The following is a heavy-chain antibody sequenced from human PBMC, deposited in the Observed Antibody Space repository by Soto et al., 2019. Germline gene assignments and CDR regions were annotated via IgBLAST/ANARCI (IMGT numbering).Heavy chain of an antibody. CDR3: ARDRSRYNWSDFPYYCDGMDV. CDR2: ISYDGSNK. J-gene: IGHJ6*02. D-gene: IGHD1-1*01. Sequence: QVQLVESGGGVVQPGRSLRLSCAASGFTFSSYAMHWVRQAPGKGLEWVAVISYDGSNKYYADSVKGRFTISRDNSKNTLYLQMNRLRAEDTAVYYCARDRSRYNWSDFPYYCDGMDVWGQGTTVTVSS. V-gene: IGHV3-30-3*01. CDR1: GFTFSSYA.